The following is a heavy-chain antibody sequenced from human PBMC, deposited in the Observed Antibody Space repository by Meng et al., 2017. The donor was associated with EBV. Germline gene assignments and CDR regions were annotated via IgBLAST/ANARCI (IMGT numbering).Heavy chain of an antibody. D-gene: IGHD5-12*01. CDR3: ARETSGYDFNWFDP. CDR2: ISAYNGNT. Sequence: VEVGGEVKKPGAAVKVPCKASGYTFTSYGISWVRQAPGQGLEWMGWISAYNGNTNYAQKLQGRVTMTTDTSTSTAYMELRSLRSDDTAVYYCARETSGYDFNWFDPWGQGTLVTVSS. J-gene: IGHJ5*02. V-gene: IGHV1-18*01. CDR1: GYTFTSYG.